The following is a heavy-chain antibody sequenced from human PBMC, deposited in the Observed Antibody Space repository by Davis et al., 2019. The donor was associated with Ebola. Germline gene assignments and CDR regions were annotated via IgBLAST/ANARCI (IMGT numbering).Heavy chain of an antibody. Sequence: PSETLSLTCTVSGGSISSYYWSWIRQPPGKGLEWIGYIYYSGSTNYNPSLKSRVTISVDTSKNQFSLKLSSVTAADTAVYYCARGPVSGWYTAVVTRGVYFDYWGQGTLVTVSS. J-gene: IGHJ4*02. CDR3: ARGPVSGWYTAVVTRGVYFDY. V-gene: IGHV4-59*12. CDR1: GGSISSYY. D-gene: IGHD4-23*01. CDR2: IYYSGST.